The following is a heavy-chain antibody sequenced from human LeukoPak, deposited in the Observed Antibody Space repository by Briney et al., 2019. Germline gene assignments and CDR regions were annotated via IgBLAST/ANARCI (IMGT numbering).Heavy chain of an antibody. J-gene: IGHJ1*01. CDR2: IYYSGST. CDR1: GGSISSGDYY. CDR3: AGETYYYDSSGYSTIFQH. V-gene: IGHV4-30-4*01. Sequence: PSETLSLTCTVSGGSISSGDYYWSWIRQPPGKGLEWIGYIYYSGSTYYNPSLKSQVTISVDTSKNQFSLKLSSVTAADTAVYYCAGETYYYDSSGYSTIFQHWGQGTLVTVSS. D-gene: IGHD3-22*01.